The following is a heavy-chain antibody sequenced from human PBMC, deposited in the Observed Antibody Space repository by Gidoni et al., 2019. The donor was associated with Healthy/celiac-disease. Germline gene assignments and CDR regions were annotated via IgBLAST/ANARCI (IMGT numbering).Heavy chain of an antibody. J-gene: IGHJ4*02. CDR3: ARGGEQWLVEGDFDY. CDR2: ISSSSSYI. CDR1: GFTFSSYS. V-gene: IGHV3-21*01. D-gene: IGHD6-19*01. Sequence: EVQLVESGGGLVKPGGSLRLSCAASGFTFSSYSMNWVRQAPGKGLEWVSSISSSSSYIYYADSVKGRFTISRDNAKNSLYLQMNSLRAEDTAVYYCARGGEQWLVEGDFDYWGQGTLVTVSS.